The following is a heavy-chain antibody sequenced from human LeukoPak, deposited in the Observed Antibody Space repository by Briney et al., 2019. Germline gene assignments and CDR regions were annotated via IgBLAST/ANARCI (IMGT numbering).Heavy chain of an antibody. CDR1: GGSFSGYY. V-gene: IGHV4-34*01. D-gene: IGHD2-15*01. CDR3: AREGYCSGGSCYFYY. Sequence: SETLSLTCAVYGGSFSGYYWSWIRQPPGKGLEWIGEINHSGSTNYNPSLKSRVTIPVDTSKNQLSLKLSSVTAADTAVYYCAREGYCSGGSCYFYYWGQGTLVTVSS. J-gene: IGHJ4*02. CDR2: INHSGST.